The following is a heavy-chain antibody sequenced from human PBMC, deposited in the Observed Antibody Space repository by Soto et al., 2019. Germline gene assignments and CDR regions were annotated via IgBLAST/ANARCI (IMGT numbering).Heavy chain of an antibody. CDR1: GGPFSNDI. CDR3: ARDSPIGSTFSGYDAIDY. CDR2: IIPLLNIA. V-gene: IGHV1-69*08. D-gene: IGHD5-12*01. J-gene: IGHJ4*02. Sequence: QVQLVQSGAEVKKPGSSVKVSCKASGGPFSNDIITWVRQAPGQGLEWMGRIIPLLNIANYAQKFQGRVTITADRSTGTAYMELNSLRSEDTAAYYCARDSPIGSTFSGYDAIDYWGQGTLVTVSS.